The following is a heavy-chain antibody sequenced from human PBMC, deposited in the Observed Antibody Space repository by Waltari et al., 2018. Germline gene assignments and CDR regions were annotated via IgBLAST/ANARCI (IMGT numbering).Heavy chain of an antibody. Sequence: QVQLVQSGAEVTKPGASVKVSCTASGYTFTSYGISWVRQAPGQGLEWMGWISAYNGNTNYAQKLQGRVTITTDESTSTAYMELSSLRSEDTAVYYCARGDNYGLFDYWGQGTLVTVSS. CDR3: ARGDNYGLFDY. V-gene: IGHV1-18*01. CDR2: ISAYNGNT. D-gene: IGHD3-16*01. J-gene: IGHJ4*02. CDR1: GYTFTSYG.